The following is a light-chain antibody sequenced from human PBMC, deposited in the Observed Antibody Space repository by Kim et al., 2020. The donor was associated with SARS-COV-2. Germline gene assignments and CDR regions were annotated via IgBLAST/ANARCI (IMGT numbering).Light chain of an antibody. CDR2: GAS. V-gene: IGKV3-20*01. CDR1: QSVSNSY. CDR3: QQYGSSPLT. Sequence: SPGERATLSFRASQSVSNSYLAWYQQKPGQAPRLLIYGASSRATGIPDRFSGSGSGTDFTFSISRLEPEDFAVYYCQQYGSSPLTFGGGTKVDIK. J-gene: IGKJ4*01.